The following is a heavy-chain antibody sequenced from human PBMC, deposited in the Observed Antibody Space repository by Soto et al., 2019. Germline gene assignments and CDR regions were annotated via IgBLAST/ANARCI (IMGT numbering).Heavy chain of an antibody. CDR1: GFTFSSYG. CDR3: ARAGIMITFGGAIDY. CDR2: IWYDGSNK. Sequence: VQLVESGGGVVQPGRSLRLSCAASGFTFSSYGMHWVRQAPGKGLEWVAVIWYDGSNKYYADSVKGRFTISRDNSKNTLYLQMNSLRAEDTAVYYCARAGIMITFGGAIDYWGQGTLVTVSS. D-gene: IGHD3-16*01. V-gene: IGHV3-33*01. J-gene: IGHJ4*02.